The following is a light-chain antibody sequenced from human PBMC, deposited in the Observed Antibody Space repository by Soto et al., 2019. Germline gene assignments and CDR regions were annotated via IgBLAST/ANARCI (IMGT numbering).Light chain of an antibody. CDR2: AAS. V-gene: IGKV1-39*01. CDR3: QQAYGAPQT. J-gene: IGKJ1*01. CDR1: QSITTF. Sequence: DIQVTQSPSSLSASVGDRVTITCRASQSITTFLNWYQQKPGNAPKLLIYAASSLQTGVPSRFSGSGSGTDFTLTISSMQREDFANYYCQQAYGAPQTFGQGTKVDIK.